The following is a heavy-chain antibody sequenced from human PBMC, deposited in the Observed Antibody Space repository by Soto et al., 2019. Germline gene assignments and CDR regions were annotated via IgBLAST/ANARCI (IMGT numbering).Heavy chain of an antibody. CDR2: ISAYNGNT. D-gene: IGHD1-26*01. Sequence: ASVKVSCKASGYTFTSYGISWVRQAPGQGLEWMGWISAYNGNTNYGQKLQGRVTMTTDTSTSTAYMELRSLRSDDTAVYYCARDRSTGSGSYDGVYYYYYYGMDVWGQGTTVTVSS. J-gene: IGHJ6*02. V-gene: IGHV1-18*04. CDR3: ARDRSTGSGSYDGVYYYYYYGMDV. CDR1: GYTFTSYG.